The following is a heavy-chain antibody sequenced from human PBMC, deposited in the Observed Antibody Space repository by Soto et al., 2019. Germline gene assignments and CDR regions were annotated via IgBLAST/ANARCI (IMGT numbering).Heavy chain of an antibody. CDR1: GFTFSNAW. CDR3: TTDNPYSSSWYYQPHICYGIDV. J-gene: IGHJ6*04. CDR2: IKSKTDGGTT. D-gene: IGHD6-13*01. V-gene: IGHV3-15*07. Sequence: PGGSLRLSCAASGFTFSNAWMNWVRQAPGKGLEWVGRIKSKTDGGTTDYAAPAKGRFTISRDDSKNTLYLQMNSLKTEDTAVYYCTTDNPYSSSWYYQPHICYGIDVRGKGTTVTVSS.